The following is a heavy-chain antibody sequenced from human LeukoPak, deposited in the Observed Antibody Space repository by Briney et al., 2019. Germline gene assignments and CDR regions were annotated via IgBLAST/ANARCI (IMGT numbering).Heavy chain of an antibody. CDR2: IYYSGST. J-gene: IGHJ3*02. Sequence: SETLSLTCTVSGGSISSYYWSWIRQPPGKGLEWIGYIYYSGSTNYNPSLKSRVTISVDTSKNQFSLKLSSVTAADTAVYYCARGRITIFGVVIKGDAFDIWGQGTMVTVSS. CDR1: GGSISSYY. D-gene: IGHD3-3*01. CDR3: ARGRITIFGVVIKGDAFDI. V-gene: IGHV4-59*12.